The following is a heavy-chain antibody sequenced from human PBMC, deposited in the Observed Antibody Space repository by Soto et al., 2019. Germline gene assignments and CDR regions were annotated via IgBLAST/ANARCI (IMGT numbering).Heavy chain of an antibody. Sequence: PSETLSLTCTVSGGSISSYYWSWIRQPPGKGLEWIGYIYYSGSTNYNPSLKSRVTISVDTSKNQFSLKLSSVTAADTAVYYCARKTVTPYYGMDVWGQGTTVTVSS. V-gene: IGHV4-59*01. CDR2: IYYSGST. CDR3: ARKTVTPYYGMDV. CDR1: GGSISSYY. J-gene: IGHJ6*02. D-gene: IGHD4-4*01.